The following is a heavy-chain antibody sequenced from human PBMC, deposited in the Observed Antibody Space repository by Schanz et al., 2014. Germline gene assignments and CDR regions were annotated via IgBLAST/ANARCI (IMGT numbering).Heavy chain of an antibody. CDR1: GGSFSGYY. Sequence: QVQLQQWGAGLLKPSETLSLTCAVYGGSFSGYYWSWIRQPPGKGLEWIAEINHGGSTNYNPSLKSRVTKPVDTSKNQFSLKLRSVTAADTAVYYCARAARRTRVVPLYFDYWGQGTLVTVSS. CDR2: INHGGST. CDR3: ARAARRTRVVPLYFDY. J-gene: IGHJ4*02. D-gene: IGHD2-2*01. V-gene: IGHV4-34*01.